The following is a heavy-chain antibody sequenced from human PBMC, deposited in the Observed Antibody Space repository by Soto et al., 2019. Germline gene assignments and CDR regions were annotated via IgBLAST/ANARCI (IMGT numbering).Heavy chain of an antibody. V-gene: IGHV3-53*01. CDR3: AKDRRDPNYHYYYGLDV. Sequence: GGSLRLSCAASGFTVSANYINWVRQAPGKGLEWVSVIYSSGHKFSADSVKGRVTISRDNSKNTVHLQMNSLKAEDTAVYYCAKDRRDPNYHYYYGLDVWGQGTTVTVSS. J-gene: IGHJ6*01. CDR1: GFTVSANY. CDR2: IYSSGHK.